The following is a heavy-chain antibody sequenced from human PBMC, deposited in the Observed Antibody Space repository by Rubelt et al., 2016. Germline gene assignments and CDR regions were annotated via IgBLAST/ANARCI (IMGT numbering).Heavy chain of an antibody. V-gene: IGHV4-4*07. D-gene: IGHD1-26*01. Sequence: QVQVQESGPGLVKPSETLSLSCTISGRSISTYYCSWIRQPAGKGLEWIGRISTSGSTNYNPSLESRVTMSVETSKNLFSLRLSSVTAADTAVYYCARDRGELLGYQWFDPWGQGTLVTVSS. CDR2: ISTSGST. CDR3: ARDRGELLGYQWFDP. CDR1: GRSISTYY. J-gene: IGHJ5*02.